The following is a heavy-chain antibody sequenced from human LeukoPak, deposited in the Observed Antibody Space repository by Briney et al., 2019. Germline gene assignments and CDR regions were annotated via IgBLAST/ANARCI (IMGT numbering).Heavy chain of an antibody. CDR2: IYYSGST. V-gene: IGHV4-39*01. CDR3: ARQWKKGYGGYLGV. D-gene: IGHD5-12*01. Sequence: SETLSLTCTVSGGSISSSSYYWGWIRQPPRKGLEWIGSIYYSGSTYYNPSLKSRVTISLDTSKNQFSLKLSSVTAADTAVYYCARQWKKGYGGYLGVWGQGTLVTVSS. CDR1: GGSISSSSYY. J-gene: IGHJ4*02.